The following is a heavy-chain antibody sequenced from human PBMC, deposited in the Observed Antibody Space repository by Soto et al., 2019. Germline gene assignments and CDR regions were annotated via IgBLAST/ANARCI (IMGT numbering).Heavy chain of an antibody. J-gene: IGHJ4*02. CDR1: GGSVSSGSYY. V-gene: IGHV4-61*01. Sequence: SETLSLTCTVSGGSVSSGSYYWSWIRQPPGKGLEWIGYIYYSGSTNYNPSLKSRVTISVDTSKNQFSLKLSSVTAADTAVYYCARTPEYSSSHFDYWGQGTLVTVSS. D-gene: IGHD6-6*01. CDR3: ARTPEYSSSHFDY. CDR2: IYYSGST.